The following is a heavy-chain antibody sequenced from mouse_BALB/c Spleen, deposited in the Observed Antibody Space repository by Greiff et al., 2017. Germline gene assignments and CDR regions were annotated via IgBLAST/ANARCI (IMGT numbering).Heavy chain of an antibody. D-gene: IGHD2-14*01. V-gene: IGHV5-6-3*01. CDR1: GFTFSSYG. J-gene: IGHJ3*01. Sequence: EVKLVESGGGLVQPGGSLKLSCAASGFTFSSYGMSWVRQTPDKRLELVATINSNGGSTYYPDSVKGRFTISRDNAKNTLYLQMSSLKSEDTAMYYCARAYYRYDGLLFAYWGQGTLVTVSA. CDR3: ARAYYRYDGLLFAY. CDR2: INSNGGST.